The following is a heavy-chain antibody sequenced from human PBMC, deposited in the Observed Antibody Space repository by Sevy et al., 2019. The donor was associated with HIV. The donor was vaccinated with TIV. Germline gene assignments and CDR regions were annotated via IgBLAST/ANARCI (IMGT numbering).Heavy chain of an antibody. CDR1: GGSVSSSSYY. V-gene: IGHV4-39*02. D-gene: IGHD6-13*01. Sequence: SETLSLTCTVSGGSVSSSSYYWGWIRQPPGKGLVWIGSIYYSGSTYYNPSLKSRVTISVDTSKNQFSLKVRSVTAADTAVYYCAREGPRIAQFDYWGQGALVTVSS. J-gene: IGHJ4*02. CDR3: AREGPRIAQFDY. CDR2: IYYSGST.